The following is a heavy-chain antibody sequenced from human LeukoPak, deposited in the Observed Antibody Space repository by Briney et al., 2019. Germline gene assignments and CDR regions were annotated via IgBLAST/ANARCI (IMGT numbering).Heavy chain of an antibody. CDR1: GFTFSSYG. J-gene: IGHJ3*02. V-gene: IGHV3-30*18. CDR2: ITYDGSNK. Sequence: PGRSLRLSCAASGFTFSSYGMHWVRQAPGKGLEWVAVITYDGSNKYFADSVKGRVTISRDNSKNTLYLQMSSLRAEDTAVYYCAKDFLGSSRAFDIWGQGTMVTVSS. D-gene: IGHD2-2*01. CDR3: AKDFLGSSRAFDI.